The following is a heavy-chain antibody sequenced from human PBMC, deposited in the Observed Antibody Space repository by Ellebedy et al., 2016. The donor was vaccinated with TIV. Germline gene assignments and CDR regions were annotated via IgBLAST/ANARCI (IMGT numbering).Heavy chain of an antibody. D-gene: IGHD2-21*02. CDR1: GGSFSGYY. V-gene: IGHV4-34*01. Sequence: MPSETLSLTCAVYGGSFSGYYWSWIRQPPGKGLEWIGEVNHSGSTNYNPSLKSRVTISVDTSKNQFPLKLSSVTAADTAVYYCARDPYCGGDCSNDAFVIWGQGIMVTVSS. CDR3: ARDPYCGGDCSNDAFVI. CDR2: VNHSGST. J-gene: IGHJ3*02.